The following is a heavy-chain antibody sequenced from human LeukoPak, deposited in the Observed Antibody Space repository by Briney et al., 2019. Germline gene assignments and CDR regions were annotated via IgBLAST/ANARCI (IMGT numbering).Heavy chain of an antibody. CDR2: ISSSDTYI. D-gene: IGHD2-21*01. J-gene: IGHJ4*02. CDR3: AREQSYSEEIVVVNPPFDY. CDR1: GFTFSSYG. V-gene: IGHV3-21*01. Sequence: PGGSLRLSCAASGFTFSSYGMNWVRQAPGKGLEWVSSISSSDTYIYFADSVKGRFTISRDNAKNSLYLQMNSLRAEDTALYYCAREQSYSEEIVVVNPPFDYWGQGTLVTVSS.